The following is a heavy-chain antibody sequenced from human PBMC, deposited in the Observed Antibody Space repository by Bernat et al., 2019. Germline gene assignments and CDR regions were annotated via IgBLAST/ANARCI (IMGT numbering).Heavy chain of an antibody. V-gene: IGHV1-24*01. J-gene: IGHJ4*02. CDR2: FDPEDGET. Sequence: QVQLVQSGAEVKKPGASVKVSCKVSGYTLTELSMHWVRQAPGKGLEWMGGFDPEDGETIYAQKFQGRVPMPEDPSPDPAYMALSRLKSEDTAVYYCATGVGVGATVYYFDYWGQGTLVTVSS. CDR3: ATGVGVGATVYYFDY. D-gene: IGHD1-26*01. CDR1: GYTLTELS.